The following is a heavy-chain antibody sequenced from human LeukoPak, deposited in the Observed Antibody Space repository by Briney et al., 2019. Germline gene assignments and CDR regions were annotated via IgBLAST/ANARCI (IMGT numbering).Heavy chain of an antibody. CDR2: IIPIFGTA. D-gene: IGHD4-17*01. J-gene: IGHJ5*02. CDR3: ASGTTTPSNWFDP. Sequence: ASVKVSCKASGGTFSSYAISWVRQAPGQGLEWMGGIIPIFGTANYAQKFQGRVTITADESTSTAYMELSSLRSEDTAVYYCASGTTTPSNWFDPWGQGTLVTVSS. CDR1: GGTFSSYA. V-gene: IGHV1-69*13.